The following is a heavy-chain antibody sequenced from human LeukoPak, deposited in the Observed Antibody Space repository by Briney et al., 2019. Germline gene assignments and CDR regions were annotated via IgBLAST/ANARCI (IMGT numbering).Heavy chain of an antibody. CDR3: TRGNAK. CDR2: ISYSGST. Sequence: PSETLSLTCTVSGGSINSYYWSWIRQPPGKGLEWIGYISYSGSTNYNPSLKSRVTISVDTSKNQFFLKLSSVTAADTALYYCTRGNAKWGQGTLVTVSS. CDR1: GGSINSYY. J-gene: IGHJ4*02. V-gene: IGHV4-59*01.